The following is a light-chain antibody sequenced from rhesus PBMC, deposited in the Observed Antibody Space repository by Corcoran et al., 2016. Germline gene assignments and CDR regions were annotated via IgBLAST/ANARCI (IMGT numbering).Light chain of an antibody. J-gene: IGKJ1*01. CDR1: LTVSRS. V-gene: IGKV3-42*01. CDR2: GAS. CDR3: QQDFSWPPT. Sequence: ETVMTQSPATLSLSPGERATLSCRASLTVSRSLVWYLQKPGQAPQPPIYGASTRATGTPDRFRGSGSETAFTLTISRLEPGGGGLSYCQQDFSWPPTFGQGTKVEIK.